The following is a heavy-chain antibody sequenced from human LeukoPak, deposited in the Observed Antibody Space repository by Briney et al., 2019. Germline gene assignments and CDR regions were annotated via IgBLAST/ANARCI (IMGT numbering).Heavy chain of an antibody. V-gene: IGHV3-23*01. D-gene: IGHD3-22*01. Sequence: GGSLRLSCAASGFTFSSYAMSWVRQAPGKGLEWVSAISGSGGSTYYADSVKGRFTISRDNSKSTLYLQMNSLRAEDTAVYYCAKASGGYYDSSGYYTNWFDPWGQGTLVTVSS. CDR1: GFTFSSYA. CDR3: AKASGGYYDSSGYYTNWFDP. CDR2: ISGSGGST. J-gene: IGHJ5*02.